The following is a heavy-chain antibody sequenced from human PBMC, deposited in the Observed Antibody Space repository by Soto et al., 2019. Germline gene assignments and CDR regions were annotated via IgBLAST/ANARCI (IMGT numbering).Heavy chain of an antibody. J-gene: IGHJ3*02. CDR3: ARDLQAYDYLHPGAFDI. Sequence: GGSLRLSCAASGFTFSSYSMNWVRQAPGKGLEWVSYISSSSSTIYYADSVKGRFTISRDNAKNSLYLQMNSLRAEDTAVYYCARDLQAYDYLHPGAFDIWGQGTMVTVS. D-gene: IGHD3-16*01. V-gene: IGHV3-48*01. CDR2: ISSSSSTI. CDR1: GFTFSSYS.